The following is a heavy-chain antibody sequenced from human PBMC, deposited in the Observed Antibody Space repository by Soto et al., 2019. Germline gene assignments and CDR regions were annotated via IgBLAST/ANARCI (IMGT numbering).Heavy chain of an antibody. CDR3: ARSVEGHFDY. CDR2: ITSDTNTI. V-gene: IGHV3-48*02. J-gene: IGHJ4*02. D-gene: IGHD6-19*01. CDR1: GFPFSIYS. Sequence: EVQLVESGGGLVQPGGSLRLTCVASGFPFSIYSMNWVRQAPGKGLEWSSYITSDTNTIKYADSVKGRFTISRDNAKNLVYLQMNSLRDEGTAVYFCARSVEGHFDYWGQGTVVTVSS.